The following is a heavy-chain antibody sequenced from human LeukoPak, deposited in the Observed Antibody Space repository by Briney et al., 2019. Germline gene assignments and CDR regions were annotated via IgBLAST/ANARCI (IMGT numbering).Heavy chain of an antibody. D-gene: IGHD3-10*01. Sequence: ASVKVSCKASGYTFTSYGISWVRQAPGQGLEWMAWISAYNGNTNYAQKLQGRVTMTTDTSTSTAYMELRSLRSDDTAVYYCARESYYYGSGSYDDFDYWGQGTLVTVSS. CDR3: ARESYYYGSGSYDDFDY. V-gene: IGHV1-18*04. J-gene: IGHJ4*02. CDR1: GYTFTSYG. CDR2: ISAYNGNT.